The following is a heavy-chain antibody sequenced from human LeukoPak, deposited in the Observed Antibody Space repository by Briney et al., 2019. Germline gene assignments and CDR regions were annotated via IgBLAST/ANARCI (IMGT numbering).Heavy chain of an antibody. CDR1: GFTVSSNY. CDR2: IYSGGST. V-gene: IGHV3-66*01. D-gene: IGHD6-19*01. Sequence: GGSLRLSCAASGFTVSSNYMTWVRQAPGKGLEWVSVIYSGGSTYYADSVKGRFTISRDNSKSTLYLQMNSLRVEDTAVYYCARDDIAVAGKDYWGQGTLVTVSS. CDR3: ARDDIAVAGKDY. J-gene: IGHJ4*02.